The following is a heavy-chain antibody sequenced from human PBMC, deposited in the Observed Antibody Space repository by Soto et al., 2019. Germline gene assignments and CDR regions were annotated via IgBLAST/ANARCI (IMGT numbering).Heavy chain of an antibody. Sequence: QVQLEESGGGVVQPGRSLRLSCAASGFTFSSYGMHWVRQAPGKGLEWVAVISYDGSNKYYTDSVKGRFTISKDNSKKTLYLQMNSLRAEDTAVYYCAKGSGGVTTYRGFFDYWGQGTLVTVSS. CDR2: ISYDGSNK. D-gene: IGHD3-16*01. CDR1: GFTFSSYG. V-gene: IGHV3-30*18. J-gene: IGHJ4*02. CDR3: AKGSGGVTTYRGFFDY.